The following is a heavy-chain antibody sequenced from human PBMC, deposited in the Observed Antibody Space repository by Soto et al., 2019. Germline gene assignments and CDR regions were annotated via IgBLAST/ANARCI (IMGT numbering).Heavy chain of an antibody. CDR3: AHRTSLTLFGTSGSIFAH. V-gene: IGHV2-5*01. CDR1: GFSRTTTGEG. J-gene: IGHJ4*02. D-gene: IGHD2-8*01. CDR2: IHWNDDR. Sequence: QITLKQSGPALVKPTQTLTLTCAFSGFSRTTTGEGVAWIRQSPGKALERLALIHWNDDRRYSPSLKSRLTVTRDTSTDQVVLTLTNMDPVDSGTYVSAHRTSLTLFGTSGSIFAHWGQGTPVNVSS.